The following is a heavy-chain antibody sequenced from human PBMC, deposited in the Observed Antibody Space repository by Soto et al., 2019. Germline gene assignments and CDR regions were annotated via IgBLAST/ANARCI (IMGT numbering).Heavy chain of an antibody. CDR3: ARLPCIRGAYYYGLDV. Sequence: PSETLSLTCTVSGGSISSGDYYWSWIRQPPGKGLEWIGYIHYSGSTYDNPSLKSRLSISIDTSKSQFSLKLSSVTAAETAVYYCARLPCIRGAYYYGLDVWGQGTTVTVSS. V-gene: IGHV4-30-4*01. J-gene: IGHJ6*02. D-gene: IGHD2-15*01. CDR1: GGSISSGDYY. CDR2: IHYSGST.